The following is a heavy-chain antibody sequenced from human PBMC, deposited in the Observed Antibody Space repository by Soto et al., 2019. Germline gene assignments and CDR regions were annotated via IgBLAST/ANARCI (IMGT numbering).Heavy chain of an antibody. CDR1: GYTFTGYY. V-gene: IGHV1-2*04. J-gene: IGHJ6*02. CDR2: INPNSGGT. D-gene: IGHD2-2*01. CDR3: AKGGDCSSTRCYYYYYGMDV. Sequence: ASVKVSCKASGYTFTGYYMHWVRQAPGQGLEWMGWINPNSGGTNYAQKFQGWVTMTRDTSISTAYMELSRLRSDDTAVYYCAKGGDCSSTRCYYYYYGMDVWGQGTTVTVSS.